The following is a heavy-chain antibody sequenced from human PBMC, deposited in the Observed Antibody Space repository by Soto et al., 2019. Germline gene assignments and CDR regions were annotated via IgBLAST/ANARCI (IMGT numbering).Heavy chain of an antibody. V-gene: IGHV3-30*18. J-gene: IGHJ4*02. CDR2: ISYDGSDK. D-gene: IGHD2-2*01. CDR1: GFTFNTFG. Sequence: QPGGSLRLSCAASGFTFNTFGMHWVRQAPGKGLEWVAVISYDGSDKYYSDSVRGRFTISRGNSMNTLYLQMNSLRTEDTAVYYCAKSPNFYCSSYHCYKYYFDYWGQGTLVTVSS. CDR3: AKSPNFYCSSYHCYKYYFDY.